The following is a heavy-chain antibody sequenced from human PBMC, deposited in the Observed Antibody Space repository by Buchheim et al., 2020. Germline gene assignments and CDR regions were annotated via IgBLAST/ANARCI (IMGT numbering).Heavy chain of an antibody. D-gene: IGHD3-22*01. CDR1: GFTFSSYW. V-gene: IGHV3-7*01. J-gene: IGHJ4*02. CDR2: IKQDGSEK. CDR3: ARDQAYYYDSSGYFDY. Sequence: EVQLVESGGGLVQPGGSLRLSCAASGFTFSSYWMSWVRQAPGKGLEWVANIKQDGSEKYYVDSVKGRFTISRDTAKNTLYLQMNSLRAEDTAVYYCARDQAYYYDSSGYFDYWGQGTL.